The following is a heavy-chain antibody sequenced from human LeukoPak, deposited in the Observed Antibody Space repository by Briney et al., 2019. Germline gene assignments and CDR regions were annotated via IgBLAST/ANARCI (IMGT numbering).Heavy chain of an antibody. D-gene: IGHD3-10*01. Sequence: GGSLRLSCAASGFTFSTFGMNWIRQAPGKGLEWVSYISSSSSTIYYAHSVKGRFTISRDNAKNSLYLQMNSLRDEDTAVYYCARGSGSYDYWGQGTLVTVSS. CDR3: ARGSGSYDY. CDR2: ISSSSSTI. V-gene: IGHV3-48*02. CDR1: GFTFSTFG. J-gene: IGHJ4*02.